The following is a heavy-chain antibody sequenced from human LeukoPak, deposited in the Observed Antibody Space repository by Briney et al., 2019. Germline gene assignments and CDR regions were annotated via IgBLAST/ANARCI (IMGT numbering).Heavy chain of an antibody. CDR1: GFTFSSYA. Sequence: GGSLRLSCAASGFTFSSYAMHWVRQAPGKGLEWVAVISYDGSNKYCADSVKGRFTVSRDNSKNTLYLQMNSLRAEDTAVYYCARGGSGSYYYYYYYMDVWGKGTTVTVSS. CDR3: ARGGSGSYYYYYYYMDV. CDR2: ISYDGSNK. V-gene: IGHV3-30-3*01. D-gene: IGHD5-12*01. J-gene: IGHJ6*03.